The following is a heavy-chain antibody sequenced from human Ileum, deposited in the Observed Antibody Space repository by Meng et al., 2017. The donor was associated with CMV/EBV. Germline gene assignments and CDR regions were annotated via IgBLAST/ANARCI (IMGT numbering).Heavy chain of an antibody. V-gene: IGHV1-18*01. CDR2: ISGHNGNT. Sequence: VSCKASGYTFTSYGLSWVRQAPGQGLEWMGWISGHNGNTNYAQKLQGRVTVTTDISTNTTYMELRSLRSDDTAVYYCARENSGSFGYWGQGTLVTVSS. CDR3: ARENSGSFGY. D-gene: IGHD3-22*01. J-gene: IGHJ4*02. CDR1: GYTFTSYG.